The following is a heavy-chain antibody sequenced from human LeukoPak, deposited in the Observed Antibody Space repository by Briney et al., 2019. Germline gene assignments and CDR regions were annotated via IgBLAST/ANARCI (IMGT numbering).Heavy chain of an antibody. Sequence: PGGSLRLSCAASGFTFSSYAMHWVRQAPGKGLEWVAVISYDGSNKYYADSVKGRFTISRDNSKNTLYLQMNSLRAEDTAVYYCARESLDFWSGYELTPFVVWGQGTTVTVSS. CDR1: GFTFSSYA. CDR3: ARESLDFWSGYELTPFVV. V-gene: IGHV3-30-3*01. D-gene: IGHD3-3*01. J-gene: IGHJ6*02. CDR2: ISYDGSNK.